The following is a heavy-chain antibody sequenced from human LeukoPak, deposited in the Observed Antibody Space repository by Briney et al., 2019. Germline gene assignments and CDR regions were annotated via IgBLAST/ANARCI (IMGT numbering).Heavy chain of an antibody. CDR2: ISYDGSNK. V-gene: IGHV3-30-3*01. CDR1: GFTFSSYA. D-gene: IGHD2-15*01. CDR3: ARDSITDCSGGSCHFGY. Sequence: GGSLRLSCAASGFTFSSYAMHWVRQAPGKGLEWVAVISYDGSNKYYADSVKGRFTISRDNSKNTLYLQMNSLRAEDTAVYYCARDSITDCSGGSCHFGYWGQGTLVTVSS. J-gene: IGHJ4*02.